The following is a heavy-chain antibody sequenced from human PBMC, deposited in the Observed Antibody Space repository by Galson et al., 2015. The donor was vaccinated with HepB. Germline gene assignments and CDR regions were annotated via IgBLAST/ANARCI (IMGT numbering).Heavy chain of an antibody. V-gene: IGHV3-30*04. CDR2: ISYDGSNK. J-gene: IGHJ3*02. CDR1: GFTFSSYA. D-gene: IGHD1-14*01. CDR3: ARGKGRYEPDAFDI. Sequence: SLRLSCAASGFTFSSYAMHWVRQAPGKGLEWVAVISYDGSNKYYADSVKGRFTISRDNSKNTLYLQMNSLRAEDTAVYYCARGKGRYEPDAFDIWGQGTMVTVSS.